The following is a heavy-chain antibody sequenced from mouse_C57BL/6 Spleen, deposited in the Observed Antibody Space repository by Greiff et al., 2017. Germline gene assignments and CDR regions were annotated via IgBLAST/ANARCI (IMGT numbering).Heavy chain of an antibody. CDR2: IYPGSGNT. Sequence: QVQLQQSGAELARPGASVKLSCKASGYTFTSYGISWVKQRTGQGLEWIGEIYPGSGNTYYNEKFKGKATLTADKSSSTAYMELRSLTSEDSAVYFCASFYDYDGDWWYFGVWGTGTTVTVSS. D-gene: IGHD2-4*01. CDR3: ASFYDYDGDWWYFGV. J-gene: IGHJ1*03. V-gene: IGHV1-81*01. CDR1: GYTFTSYG.